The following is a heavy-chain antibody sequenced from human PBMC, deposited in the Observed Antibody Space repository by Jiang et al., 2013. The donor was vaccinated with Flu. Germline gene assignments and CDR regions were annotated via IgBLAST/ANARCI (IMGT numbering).Heavy chain of an antibody. CDR1: GFIFSDHY. J-gene: IGHJ4*02. V-gene: IGHV3-72*01. Sequence: VQLVESGGGLVQPGESLRLFCATSGFIFSDHYMDWVRQAPGKGLEWVGRIRNKVNSYTTEYAAAVKGRFTISRDDSKNSLYLQMDSLKSEDTAVYYCTRGPPDYWGQGTLVTVSS. CDR2: IRNKVNSYTT. CDR3: TRGPPDY.